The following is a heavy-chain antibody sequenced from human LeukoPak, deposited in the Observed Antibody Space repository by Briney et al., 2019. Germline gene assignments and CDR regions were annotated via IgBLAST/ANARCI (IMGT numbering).Heavy chain of an antibody. CDR3: ARDQGSTSRGIDY. V-gene: IGHV3-74*01. CDR1: GFTSSNYW. D-gene: IGHD2-2*01. CDR2: IYSDGSTT. J-gene: IGHJ4*02. Sequence: GGSLRLSCAGSGFTSSNYWMHWVRQAPGKGLVWVSRIYSDGSTTNYADSVKGRFTISRDNAKNTLYLQMNSLRAEDTAVYYCARDQGSTSRGIDYWGQGTLVTVSS.